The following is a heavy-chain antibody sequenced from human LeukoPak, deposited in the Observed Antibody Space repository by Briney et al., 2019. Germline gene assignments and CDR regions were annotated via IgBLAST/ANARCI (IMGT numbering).Heavy chain of an antibody. Sequence: GGSLRLSCAASGFTFSSYAMSWVRQAPGKGLEWVSAISGSGGSTYYADSVKGRFTISRDNSKNTLYLQMNSLRAEDTAVYYCAKDAPSPYSSSWYAFDIWGQGTMVTVSS. CDR1: GFTFSSYA. CDR3: AKDAPSPYSSSWYAFDI. V-gene: IGHV3-23*01. CDR2: ISGSGGST. D-gene: IGHD6-13*01. J-gene: IGHJ3*02.